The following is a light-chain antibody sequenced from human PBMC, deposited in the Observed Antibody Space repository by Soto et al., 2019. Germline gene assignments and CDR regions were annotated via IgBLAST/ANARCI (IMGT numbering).Light chain of an antibody. Sequence: QSVLTQPPSASGSPGQSVTISCTGTSSDVGDYNSVSWYQQHPGKAPKLVIYEVTKRPSGVPDRFSGSKSGNTASLTVSGLQAEDEADYYCSSYAGANNLVFGGGTKLTVL. J-gene: IGLJ2*01. CDR2: EVT. CDR3: SSYAGANNLV. CDR1: SSDVGDYNS. V-gene: IGLV2-8*01.